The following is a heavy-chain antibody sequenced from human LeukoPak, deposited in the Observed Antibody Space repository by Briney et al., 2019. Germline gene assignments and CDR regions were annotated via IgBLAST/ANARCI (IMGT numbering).Heavy chain of an antibody. CDR3: AREGGRGYSYGRHFDY. V-gene: IGHV1-46*01. CDR1: GYTFTSYY. CDR2: INPSGGST. Sequence: ASVKVSCKASGYTFTSYYMHWVRQAPGQGLEWMGIINPSGGSTSYAQKFQGRVTMTRDTSTSTVYMELSSLRSEDTAVYYCAREGGRGYSYGRHFDYWGQGTLVTVSS. D-gene: IGHD5-18*01. J-gene: IGHJ4*02.